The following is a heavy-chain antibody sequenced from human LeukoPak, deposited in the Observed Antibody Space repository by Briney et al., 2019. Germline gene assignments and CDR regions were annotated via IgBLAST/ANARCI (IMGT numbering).Heavy chain of an antibody. D-gene: IGHD1-26*01. CDR1: GFTFSSYW. J-gene: IGHJ4*02. V-gene: IGHV3-74*01. CDR2: INSDGGST. CDR3: ATLYSGSYWKDY. Sequence: GGSLRLSCAASGFTFSSYWMHWVRQAPGKGLVWVSRINSDGGSTSYADSVKGRFTISRDNAKNTLYLQMNSLRAEDTAVYYCATLYSGSYWKDYWGQGTLVTVSS.